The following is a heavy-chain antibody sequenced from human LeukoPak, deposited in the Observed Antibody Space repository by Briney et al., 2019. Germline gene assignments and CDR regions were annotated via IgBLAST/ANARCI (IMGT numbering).Heavy chain of an antibody. J-gene: IGHJ5*01. Sequence: QSGGSLSLSCAASGCTFNNYAMSWVRQAPGKGLEWVSAISASGGTTYYAASVKGRFTFSRDTSKNTLFLQMNSMRADDTAVYYCEKEPREYSSSTSCSNWLDSWGERALVTVSS. D-gene: IGHD2-2*01. V-gene: IGHV3-23*01. CDR2: ISASGGTT. CDR3: EKEPREYSSSTSCSNWLDS. CDR1: GCTFNNYA.